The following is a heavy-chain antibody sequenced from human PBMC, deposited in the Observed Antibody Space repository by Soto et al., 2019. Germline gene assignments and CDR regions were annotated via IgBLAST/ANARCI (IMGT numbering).Heavy chain of an antibody. V-gene: IGHV4-39*01. Sequence: QLQPQEAGPGLVKLSETLSLTCTVSGGSLSSSSYYWGWIRQPPGKGLEWIGSNYYSGSTYYNPSLKSRVTISVETSTKQFSLTLSSVTAADTAVYYCARHRRSRTAMGPYYFDYWGQGTLVTVSS. CDR2: NYYSGST. CDR1: GGSLSSSSYY. CDR3: ARHRRSRTAMGPYYFDY. J-gene: IGHJ4*02. D-gene: IGHD5-18*01.